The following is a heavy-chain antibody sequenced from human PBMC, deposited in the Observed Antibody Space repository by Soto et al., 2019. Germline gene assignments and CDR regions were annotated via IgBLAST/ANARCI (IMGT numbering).Heavy chain of an antibody. V-gene: IGHV1-18*01. CDR3: ARDGVDTATGYYYGMDV. D-gene: IGHD5-18*01. CDR1: VYTFTSDG. CDR2: ISAYNGNT. Sequence: QVQLVQSGAEVKKPGASVKVSCKAPVYTFTSDGISWVRQAPGQGLEWMGWISAYNGNTNYAQKLQGRVTMTTDTSTSTAYMELRSLRSDDTAVYYCARDGVDTATGYYYGMDVWGQGTTVTVSS. J-gene: IGHJ6*02.